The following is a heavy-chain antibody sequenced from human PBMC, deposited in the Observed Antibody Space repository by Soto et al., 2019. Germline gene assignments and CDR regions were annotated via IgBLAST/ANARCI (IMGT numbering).Heavy chain of an antibody. D-gene: IGHD7-27*01. CDR2: IYYSGST. V-gene: IGHV4-59*01. J-gene: IGHJ3*01. CDR3: AGVWGRGFDF. Sequence: QVQLQESGPGLVKPSETLSLTCTVSGGSISSYYWSWIRQPPGKGLEWIGYIYYSGSTNYNPSLKSRVTIPVAPSKTRSHLKLSSVTAADTAVYSSAGVWGRGFDFWCSGTMVTVSS. CDR1: GGSISSYY.